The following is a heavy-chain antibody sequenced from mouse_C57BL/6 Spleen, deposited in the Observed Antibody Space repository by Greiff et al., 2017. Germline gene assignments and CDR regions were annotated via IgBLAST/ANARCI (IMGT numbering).Heavy chain of an antibody. J-gene: IGHJ4*01. V-gene: IGHV1-53*01. CDR3: ARGDYDYDEGDYAMDY. D-gene: IGHD2-4*01. CDR1: GYTFTSYW. Sequence: QVQLQQPGTELVKPGASVKLSCKASGYTFTSYWMHWVKQRPGQGLEWIGNINPSNGGTNYNEKFKSKATLTVDKSSSTAYMQLSSLTSEDSAVYYCARGDYDYDEGDYAMDYWGQGTSVTVSS. CDR2: INPSNGGT.